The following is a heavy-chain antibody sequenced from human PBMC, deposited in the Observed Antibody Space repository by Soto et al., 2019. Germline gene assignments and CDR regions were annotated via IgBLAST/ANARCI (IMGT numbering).Heavy chain of an antibody. Sequence: GGSLRLSCAASGCPFSDYYRTLLRTAPGKGLEWVSYISSSGSTIYYADSVKGRFTISRDNAKNSLYLQINSLRAEDTAVYYCARDLGYCSSTSCYSYYYYMDVWGNGATVTVSS. CDR1: GCPFSDYY. D-gene: IGHD2-2*01. CDR3: ARDLGYCSSTSCYSYYYYMDV. CDR2: ISSSGSTI. J-gene: IGHJ6*03. V-gene: IGHV3-11*01.